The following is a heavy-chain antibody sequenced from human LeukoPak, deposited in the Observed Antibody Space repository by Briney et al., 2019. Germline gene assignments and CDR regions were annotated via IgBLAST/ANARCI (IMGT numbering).Heavy chain of an antibody. V-gene: IGHV3-30*02. CDR1: GFTFSSYA. D-gene: IGHD3-16*01. Sequence: QPGGSLRLSCAASGFTFSSYAMHWVRQAPGKGLEWVAFVRYDGSNKYYADSVRGRFTISRDNSKNTLYLQMNSLRAEDTALYYCAKAGGREGRVRLEAGRFDPWGQGTLVTVSS. J-gene: IGHJ5*02. CDR2: VRYDGSNK. CDR3: AKAGGREGRVRLEAGRFDP.